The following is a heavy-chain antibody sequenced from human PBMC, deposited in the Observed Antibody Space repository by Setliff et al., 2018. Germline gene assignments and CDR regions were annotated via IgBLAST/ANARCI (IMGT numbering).Heavy chain of an antibody. CDR3: AREGVETRSSTDYRYYMDV. CDR1: GYTFSANA. Sequence: ASVKVSCKASGYTFSANAIHWVRQAPGQRLEWMGFIYTDNGNTKYSKNFQDRVAITRDTSASTAYMELSSLRSEDTAMYYCAREGVETRSSTDYRYYMDVWGKGTTVTVSS. CDR2: IYTDNGNT. V-gene: IGHV1-3*04. J-gene: IGHJ6*03. D-gene: IGHD1-1*01.